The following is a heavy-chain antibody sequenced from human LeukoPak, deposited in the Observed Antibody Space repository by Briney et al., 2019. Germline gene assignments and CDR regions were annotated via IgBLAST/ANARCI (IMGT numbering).Heavy chain of an antibody. D-gene: IGHD6-19*01. CDR3: ARLGYSSGSDY. V-gene: IGHV1-2*02. CDR2: INPNSGGT. J-gene: IGHJ4*02. CDR1: GYTFSGYY. Sequence: ASVKVSCKASGYTFSGYYMHWVRQAPGQGLEWMGWINPNSGGTNYAQKFQGRVTMTRDASISTAYMEMRRLRSDDTAVYYCARLGYSSGSDYWGQGTLVTVSS.